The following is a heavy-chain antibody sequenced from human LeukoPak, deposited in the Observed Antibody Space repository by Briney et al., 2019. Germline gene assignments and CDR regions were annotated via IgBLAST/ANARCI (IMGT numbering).Heavy chain of an antibody. CDR2: ISGSGGST. CDR3: AKAETGDTAFDI. J-gene: IGHJ3*02. CDR1: GFTFSSYA. Sequence: GSLRLSCAASGFTFSSYAMSWVRQAPGKGLEWVSAISGSGGSTYYADSVKGRFTISRDNSKNTLYLQMNSLRAEDTAVYYCAKAETGDTAFDIWGQGTMVTVSS. V-gene: IGHV3-23*01. D-gene: IGHD5-18*01.